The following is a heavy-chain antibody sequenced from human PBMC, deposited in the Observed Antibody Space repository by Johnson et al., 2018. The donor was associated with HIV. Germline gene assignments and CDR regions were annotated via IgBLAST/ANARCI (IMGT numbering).Heavy chain of an antibody. V-gene: IGHV3-30*04. CDR3: ASRYTVDAFDI. Sequence: QVLLVESGGGVVRPGRSLSLSCTASGFTFSTYAMHWVRQAPGKGLEWVAVISYDGSNKYYADSVKGRFTISRDNSKNTLYLQMNSLRAEDTAVYYCASRYTVDAFDIWGQGTMVTVSS. CDR1: GFTFSTYA. D-gene: IGHD1-1*01. J-gene: IGHJ3*02. CDR2: ISYDGSNK.